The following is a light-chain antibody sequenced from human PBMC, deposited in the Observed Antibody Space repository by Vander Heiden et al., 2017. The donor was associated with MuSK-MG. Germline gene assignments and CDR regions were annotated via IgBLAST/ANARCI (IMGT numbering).Light chain of an antibody. CDR3: YCATDNYLGL. J-gene: IGLJ2*01. CDR2: KDS. Sequence: YELTQPSSVSVSPGQTARITCSGDVLGRKYARWFQQKPGQAHLLWIYKDSERPSGIPERFSGSSSGTTITLTISGAQVEDEAEYYCYCATDNYLGLFGGGTKLTVL. V-gene: IGLV3-27*01. CDR1: VLGRKY.